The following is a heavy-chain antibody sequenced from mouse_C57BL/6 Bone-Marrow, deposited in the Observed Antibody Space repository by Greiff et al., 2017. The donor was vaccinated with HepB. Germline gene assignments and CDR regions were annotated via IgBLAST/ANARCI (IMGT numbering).Heavy chain of an antibody. CDR2: INPYNGGT. J-gene: IGHJ4*01. V-gene: IGHV1-19*01. Sequence: VQLQQSGPVLVKPGASVKMSCKASGYTFTDYYMNWVKQSHGKSLEWIGVINPYNGGTSYNQKFKGKATLTVDKSSSTAYMDLNSLTSEDSAVYYCARLLRSPYAMDYWGQGTSVTVSS. D-gene: IGHD1-1*01. CDR3: ARLLRSPYAMDY. CDR1: GYTFTDYY.